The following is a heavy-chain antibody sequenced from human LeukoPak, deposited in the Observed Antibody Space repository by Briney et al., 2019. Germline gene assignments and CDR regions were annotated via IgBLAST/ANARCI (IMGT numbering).Heavy chain of an antibody. CDR2: IIPILGIA. CDR3: ARVDTGMVIDY. V-gene: IGHV1-69*04. D-gene: IGHD5-18*01. Sequence: GASVKVSCKASGGTFSTYAISWVRQAPGQGLEWMGRIIPILGIANYAQKFQGRVTITADKSTSTAYMELSSLRSADTAVYYCARVDTGMVIDYWGQGTLVTVSS. CDR1: GGTFSTYA. J-gene: IGHJ4*02.